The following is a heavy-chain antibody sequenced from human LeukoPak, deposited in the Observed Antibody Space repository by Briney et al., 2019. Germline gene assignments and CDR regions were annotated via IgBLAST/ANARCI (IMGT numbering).Heavy chain of an antibody. CDR1: GYTFTGYY. J-gene: IGHJ6*02. CDR3: ARDLPPPYYDFWSGDSYGMDV. D-gene: IGHD3-3*01. V-gene: IGHV1-2*04. Sequence: ASVKVSCKASGYTFTGYYMHWVRQAPGQGLEWMGWINPNSGGTNYAQKFQGWVTMTRDTSISTAYMELSRLRSDDTAVYYCARDLPPPYYDFWSGDSYGMDVWGQGTTVTVSS. CDR2: INPNSGGT.